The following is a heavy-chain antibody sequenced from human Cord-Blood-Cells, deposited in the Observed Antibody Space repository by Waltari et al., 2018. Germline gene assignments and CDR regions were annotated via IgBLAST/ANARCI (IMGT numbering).Heavy chain of an antibody. CDR3: ARRIVATFPDGAGGGYYFDY. V-gene: IGHV4-38-2*01. Sequence: QVQLQESGPGLVKPSETLSLTCAVSGYSISSGYYWGWIRQPPGKGLEWIGSIYHSGSTYYNPSLKSRVTISVDTSKNQFSLKLSSVTAADTAVYYCARRIVATFPDGAGGGYYFDYWGQGTLVTVSS. CDR1: GYSISSGYY. D-gene: IGHD5-12*01. CDR2: IYHSGST. J-gene: IGHJ4*02.